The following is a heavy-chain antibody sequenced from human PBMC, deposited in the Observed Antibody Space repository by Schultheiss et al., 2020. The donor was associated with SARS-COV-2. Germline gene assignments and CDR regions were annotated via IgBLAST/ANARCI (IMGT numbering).Heavy chain of an antibody. CDR2: IYYSGST. CDR3: ASQYSSGWYSFDH. J-gene: IGHJ4*02. V-gene: IGHV4-59*08. D-gene: IGHD6-19*01. Sequence: SQTLSLTCTVSGGSISSYYWSWIRQPPGKGLEWIGYIYYSGSTNYNPSLKSRVTISVDTSKNQFSLKLSSVTAADTAVYYCASQYSSGWYSFDHWGQGTLVTVSS. CDR1: GGSISSYY.